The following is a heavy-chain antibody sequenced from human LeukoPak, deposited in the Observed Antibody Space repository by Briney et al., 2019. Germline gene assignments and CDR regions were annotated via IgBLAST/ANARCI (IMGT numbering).Heavy chain of an antibody. CDR3: ASDYPRYYFYMDV. V-gene: IGHV3-23*01. D-gene: IGHD4-11*01. CDR2: ISGSGVST. CDR1: GFTFSSYA. Sequence: GGSLRLSCAASGFTFSSYAMSWVRQAPGKGLEWVSAISGSGVSTYYADSVKGRFTISRDNSKSTLYLEMNGLRAEDTAVYYCASDYPRYYFYMDVWGKGTTVTVSS. J-gene: IGHJ6*03.